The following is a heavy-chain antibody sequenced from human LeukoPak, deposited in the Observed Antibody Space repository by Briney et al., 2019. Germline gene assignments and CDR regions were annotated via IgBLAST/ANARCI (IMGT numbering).Heavy chain of an antibody. V-gene: IGHV3-21*04. CDR3: AKDLRVGDCSSTSCYEAVGTHTLFDY. Sequence: GGSLRLSCAASGFTFSSYSMNWVRQAPGKGLEWVSSISSSSSYIYYADSVKGRFTISRDNSKNTLYLQMNSLRAEDTAVYYCAKDLRVGDCSSTSCYEAVGTHTLFDYWGQGTLVTVSS. D-gene: IGHD2-2*01. J-gene: IGHJ4*02. CDR1: GFTFSSYS. CDR2: ISSSSSYI.